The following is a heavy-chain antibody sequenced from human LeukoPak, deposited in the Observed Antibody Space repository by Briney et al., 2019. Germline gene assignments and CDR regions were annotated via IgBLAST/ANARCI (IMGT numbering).Heavy chain of an antibody. CDR2: ISASSGNT. D-gene: IGHD2-15*01. CDR1: GYNFNGFA. V-gene: IGHV1-18*01. CDR3: ARGFGVVAATISYLYYYMDV. Sequence: ASVKVSCKASGYNFNGFAVSWVRQAPGQGLEWMGWISASSGNTKLAQRLQGRVTMTTDTSTSTAYMELRSLRSDDTAVYYCARGFGVVAATISYLYYYMDVWGKETTVTVSS. J-gene: IGHJ6*03.